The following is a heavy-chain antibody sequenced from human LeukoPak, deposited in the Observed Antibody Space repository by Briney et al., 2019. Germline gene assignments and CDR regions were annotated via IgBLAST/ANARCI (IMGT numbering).Heavy chain of an antibody. V-gene: IGHV3-11*03. CDR1: RFTFNDYY. Sequence: GGSLTLSCAASRFTFNDYYMRWLRQAPGKGLVGVSYICGRIPYTDYADSVKGRFTIPRNNAKNPMYLKMNSLRAEDTAIYYCARRRQYSGYDFDAFDIWSQGTMVTVSS. CDR2: ICGRIPYT. CDR3: ARRRQYSGYDFDAFDI. J-gene: IGHJ3*02. D-gene: IGHD5-12*01.